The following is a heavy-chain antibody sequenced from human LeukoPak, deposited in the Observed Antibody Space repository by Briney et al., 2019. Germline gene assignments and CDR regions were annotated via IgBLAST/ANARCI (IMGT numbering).Heavy chain of an antibody. Sequence: SETLSLTCTVSGGSISSSSYYWGWIRQPPGKGLEWIGSIYYSGSTYYNPSLKSRVTISVDTSKNQFSLKLSSVTAADTAVYYCARDLPYSSSWESIDYWGQGTLVTVSS. J-gene: IGHJ4*02. D-gene: IGHD6-13*01. V-gene: IGHV4-39*07. CDR2: IYYSGST. CDR3: ARDLPYSSSWESIDY. CDR1: GGSISSSSYY.